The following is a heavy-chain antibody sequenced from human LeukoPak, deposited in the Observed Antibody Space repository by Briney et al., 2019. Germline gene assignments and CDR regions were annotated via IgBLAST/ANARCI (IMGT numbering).Heavy chain of an antibody. CDR2: INHSGST. V-gene: IGHV4-34*01. J-gene: IGHJ4*02. Sequence: KASETLSLTCAVSGGSISSYYWSWIRQPPGKGLEWIGEINHSGSTNYNPSLKSRVTISVDTSKNQFSLKLSSVTAADTAVYYCARRLLYYDILTGYNYYFDYWGQGTLVTVSS. CDR3: ARRLLYYDILTGYNYYFDY. CDR1: GGSISSYY. D-gene: IGHD3-9*01.